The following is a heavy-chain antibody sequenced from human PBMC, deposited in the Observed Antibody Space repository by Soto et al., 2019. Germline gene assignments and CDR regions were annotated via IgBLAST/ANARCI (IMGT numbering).Heavy chain of an antibody. CDR1: GFTFSSYS. V-gene: IGHV3-21*01. Sequence: GGSLRLSCAASGFTFSSYSMNWVRQAPGKGLEWVSSISSSSSYIYYADSVKGRFTISRDNAKNSLYLQMNSLRAEDTAVYYCARCWDDFLSGCHRGSWFDPWGQGTLVTVSS. D-gene: IGHD3-3*01. CDR3: ARCWDDFLSGCHRGSWFDP. J-gene: IGHJ5*02. CDR2: ISSSSSYI.